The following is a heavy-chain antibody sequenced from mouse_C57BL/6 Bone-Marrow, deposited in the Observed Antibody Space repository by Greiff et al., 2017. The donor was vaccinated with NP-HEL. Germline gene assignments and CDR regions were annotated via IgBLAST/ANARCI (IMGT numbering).Heavy chain of an antibody. CDR3: ARQNPYYYGSTYFDY. D-gene: IGHD1-1*01. CDR1: GFTFSDYY. V-gene: IGHV5-12*01. J-gene: IGHJ2*01. Sequence: EVMLVESGGGLVQPGGSLKLSCAASGFTFSDYYMYWVRQTPEKRLEWVAYISNGGGSTYYPDTVKGRFTISRDNAKNTLYLQMSRLKSEDTAMYYCARQNPYYYGSTYFDYWGQGTTLTVSS. CDR2: ISNGGGST.